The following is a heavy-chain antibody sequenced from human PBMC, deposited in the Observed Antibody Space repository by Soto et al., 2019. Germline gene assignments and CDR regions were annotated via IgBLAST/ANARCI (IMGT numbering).Heavy chain of an antibody. D-gene: IGHD3-3*01. J-gene: IGHJ4*02. CDR2: ISWNSGSI. V-gene: IGHV3-9*01. Sequence: GGSLRLSCAASGFTFDDYAMHWVRQAPGKGLEWVSGISWNSGSIGYADSVKGRFTISRDNAKNSLYLQMNSLRAEDTALYYCAKDIRDDFWSGYYRYWGQGTLVTVSS. CDR1: GFTFDDYA. CDR3: AKDIRDDFWSGYYRY.